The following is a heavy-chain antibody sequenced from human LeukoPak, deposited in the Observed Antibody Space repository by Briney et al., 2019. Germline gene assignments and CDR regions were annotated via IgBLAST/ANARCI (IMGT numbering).Heavy chain of an antibody. CDR2: TYYRSQWYN. J-gene: IGHJ5*02. Sequence: SQTLSLTCAISGDSVSSNNAAWNWIRQSPSRGLERLGRTYYRSQWYNDYALSVKGRMIINPDPSKNQFSLQLNSVTPEDTAVYSCARDYVTATAFWFDPWGQGTLVTVSS. CDR3: ARDYVTATAFWFDP. CDR1: GDSVSSNNAA. D-gene: IGHD2-15*01. V-gene: IGHV6-1*01.